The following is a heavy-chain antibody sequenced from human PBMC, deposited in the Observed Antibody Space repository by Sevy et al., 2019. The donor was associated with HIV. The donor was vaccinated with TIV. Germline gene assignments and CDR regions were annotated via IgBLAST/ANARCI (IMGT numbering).Heavy chain of an antibody. CDR2: ISYDGNNK. Sequence: GGSLRLSCAASGFTFSSYAMHWVHQAPGKGLEWVAVISYDGNNKYHADSVKDRFTISRDNSKNTLYLQMNSLRAEDTAVYYCARDGSSGGLFLNDYYYFGMDVWGQGTTVTVSS. CDR1: GFTFSSYA. V-gene: IGHV3-30*04. CDR3: ARDGSSGGLFLNDYYYFGMDV. D-gene: IGHD3-16*01. J-gene: IGHJ6*02.